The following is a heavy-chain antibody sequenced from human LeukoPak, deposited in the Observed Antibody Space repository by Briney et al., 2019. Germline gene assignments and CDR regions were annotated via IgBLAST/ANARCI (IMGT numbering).Heavy chain of an antibody. CDR3: ARVPGAREVTAKFDY. V-gene: IGHV3-11*04. Sequence: GGSLRLSCATSGFTFDDYYMTWIRQAPGKGLEWVSYISISGTTIFYTDSVKGRFTISRDNAKNTLYLQMNSLRAEDTAVYYCARVPGAREVTAKFDYWGQGTLVTVSS. CDR2: ISISGTTI. CDR1: GFTFDDYY. D-gene: IGHD2-21*02. J-gene: IGHJ4*02.